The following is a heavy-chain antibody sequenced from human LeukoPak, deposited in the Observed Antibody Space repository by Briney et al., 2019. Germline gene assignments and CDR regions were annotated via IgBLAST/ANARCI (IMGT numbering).Heavy chain of an antibody. CDR1: GFTFSSYA. V-gene: IGHV3-23*01. CDR2: ISGSGGNT. CDR3: ATEKEKYYHH. J-gene: IGHJ1*01. Sequence: QPGGSLRLSCAASGFTFSSYAMSWVRQAPGKGLEWVSGISGSGGNTNYADSVKGRFTISRDNTGNSLYLQMNGLRIEDTALYYCATEKEKYYHHWGQGTLVIVSS.